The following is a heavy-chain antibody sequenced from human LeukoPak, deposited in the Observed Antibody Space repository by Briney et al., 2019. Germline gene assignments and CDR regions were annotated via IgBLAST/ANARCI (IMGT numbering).Heavy chain of an antibody. CDR3: ASEKIAVAGSCFDY. V-gene: IGHV3-11*04. J-gene: IGHJ4*02. D-gene: IGHD6-19*01. CDR2: ISSSSSTI. CDR1: YY. Sequence: YYWGWIRQPPGKGLEWVSYISSSSSTIYYADSVKGRFTISRDNAKNSLYLQMNSLRAEDTAVYYCASEKIAVAGSCFDYWGQGTLVTVSS.